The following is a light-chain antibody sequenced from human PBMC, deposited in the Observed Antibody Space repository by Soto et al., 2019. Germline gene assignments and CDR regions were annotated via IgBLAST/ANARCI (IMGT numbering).Light chain of an antibody. Sequence: PGERATLSCRASQSVSSNSLAWYQQKPGQAPRLLIYGAISRATGIPDRFSGSGSGTDFTLTISRLEPEDFVVYYCQQYGSSPEITFGPGTKVDIK. CDR3: QQYGSSPEIT. CDR2: GAI. CDR1: QSVSSNS. V-gene: IGKV3-20*01. J-gene: IGKJ3*01.